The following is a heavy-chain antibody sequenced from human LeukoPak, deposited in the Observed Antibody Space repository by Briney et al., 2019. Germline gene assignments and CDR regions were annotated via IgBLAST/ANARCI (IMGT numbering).Heavy chain of an antibody. Sequence: GESLKISCKGSGYSFTSYCIGWVRQMPGKGLEWMEIIYPGDSDTRYSPSFQGQVTISADKSISTAYLQWSSLKASDTAMYYCARQRIQLWLTYYYYYMDVWGKGTTVTVSS. V-gene: IGHV5-51*01. J-gene: IGHJ6*03. D-gene: IGHD5-18*01. CDR1: GYSFTSYC. CDR3: ARQRIQLWLTYYYYYMDV. CDR2: IYPGDSDT.